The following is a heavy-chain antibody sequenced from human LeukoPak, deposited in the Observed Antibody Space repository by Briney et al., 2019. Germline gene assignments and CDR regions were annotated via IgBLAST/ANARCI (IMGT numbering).Heavy chain of an antibody. CDR3: ASCGGDCYTADY. D-gene: IGHD2-21*02. Sequence: GGSLRLSCAASGFTFSSYSMNWVRQAPGKGLEWVSSISSSSYIYYADSVKGRFTISRDNAQNSLYLQMNSLRAEDTAVYYCASCGGDCYTADYWGQGTLVTVSS. V-gene: IGHV3-21*01. CDR2: ISSSSYI. J-gene: IGHJ4*02. CDR1: GFTFSSYS.